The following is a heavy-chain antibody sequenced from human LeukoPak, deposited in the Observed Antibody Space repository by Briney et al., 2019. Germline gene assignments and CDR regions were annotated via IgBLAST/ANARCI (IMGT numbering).Heavy chain of an antibody. CDR2: INAGNGNT. CDR3: ARGGKDYGDYWLDY. J-gene: IGHJ4*02. Sequence: ASVTVSCKASGYTFTSYAMHWVRQAPGQRLEWMGWINAGNGNTKYSQKFQGRVTITRDTSASTAYMELSSLRSEDTAVYYCARGGKDYGDYWLDYWGQGTLVTVSS. D-gene: IGHD4-17*01. CDR1: GYTFTSYA. V-gene: IGHV1-3*01.